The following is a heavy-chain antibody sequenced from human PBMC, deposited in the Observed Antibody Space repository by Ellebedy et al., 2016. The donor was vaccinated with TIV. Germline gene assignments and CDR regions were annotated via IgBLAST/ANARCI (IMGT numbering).Heavy chain of an antibody. Sequence: GSLRLXCAVYGGSFSGYYWSWIRQPPGKGLEWIGEINHSGSTNYNPSLKSRVTISVDTSKNQFSLKLSSVTAADTAVYYCARNGRYSSGWYVAWGGLPDYWGQGTLVTVSS. CDR3: ARNGRYSSGWYVAWGGLPDY. J-gene: IGHJ4*02. D-gene: IGHD6-19*01. CDR1: GGSFSGYY. V-gene: IGHV4-34*01. CDR2: INHSGST.